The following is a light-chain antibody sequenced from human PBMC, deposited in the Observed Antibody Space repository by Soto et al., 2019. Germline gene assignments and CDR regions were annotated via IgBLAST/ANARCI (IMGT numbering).Light chain of an antibody. Sequence: DIQMTQSPSSVSASVGDRVTITCRASQDIDKWLTWYQQKPGLAPKLVIYTASRLYGGGPSRFSGSGSGTYFTLTISSLQPDDYATYYCQQYNSYSPLTFGGGTKVEIK. V-gene: IGKV1D-16*01. CDR3: QQYNSYSPLT. J-gene: IGKJ4*01. CDR1: QDIDKW. CDR2: TAS.